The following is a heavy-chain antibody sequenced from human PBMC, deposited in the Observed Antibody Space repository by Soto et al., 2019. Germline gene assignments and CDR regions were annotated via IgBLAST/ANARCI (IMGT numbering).Heavy chain of an antibody. J-gene: IGHJ4*02. D-gene: IGHD1-1*01. CDR3: AAGGTRWLHSPFDY. CDR1: GHTLTELS. V-gene: IGHV1-24*01. Sequence: QVQLVQSGAEVRKPGASVKVSCKVSGHTLTELSMHWVRQAPGKGLEWMGGFDPEDSETISAQKFQGRVTVTEDTSTDSTYLELSSLRSEDTAVYYCAAGGTRWLHSPFDYWGQGTLVTISS. CDR2: FDPEDSET.